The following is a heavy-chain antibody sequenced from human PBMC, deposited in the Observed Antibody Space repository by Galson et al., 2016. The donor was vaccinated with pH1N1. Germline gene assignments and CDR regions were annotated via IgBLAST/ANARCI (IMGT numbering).Heavy chain of an antibody. Sequence: SLRLSCAASGFSLSSYWMSWVRQAPGKGLEWVANINVDGSEKYFVDSVRGRFTISRDNAENSVYLQMNSLRVDDTAVYHCVREIGEGRAYWGQGTLVTVSS. CDR3: VREIGEGRAY. CDR1: GFSLSSYW. J-gene: IGHJ4*02. V-gene: IGHV3-7*03. D-gene: IGHD2-21*01. CDR2: INVDGSEK.